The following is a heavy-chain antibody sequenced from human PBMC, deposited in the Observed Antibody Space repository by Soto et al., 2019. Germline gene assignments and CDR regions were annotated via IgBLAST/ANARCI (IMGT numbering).Heavy chain of an antibody. D-gene: IGHD3-10*01. CDR3: PFGPALHYYYGMDV. V-gene: IGHV4-34*01. CDR1: GGSFSGYY. CDR2: INHSGST. J-gene: IGHJ6*02. Sequence: TSETLSLTCTVYGGSFSGYYWSWIRQPPGKGLEWIGEINHSGSTNYNPSLKSRVTISVDTSKNQFSLKLSSVTAADTAVSYCPFGPALHYYYGMDVWGQGTTVTVSS.